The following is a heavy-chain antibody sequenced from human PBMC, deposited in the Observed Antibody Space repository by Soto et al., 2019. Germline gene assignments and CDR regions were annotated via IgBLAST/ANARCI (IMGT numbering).Heavy chain of an antibody. D-gene: IGHD3-22*01. J-gene: IGHJ4*02. Sequence: ETLSATCVVSGGSGIGRNCWSCVRQAPGKGLEWIGEVFHSGDTTYSPSLRSRVSISVDKSKNQFSLNLNSVTAADTAVYYCTRLIYDSRLNYFYFDFWGQGALVTVSS. CDR2: VFHSGDT. CDR1: GGSGIGRNC. CDR3: TRLIYDSRLNYFYFDF. V-gene: IGHV4-4*02.